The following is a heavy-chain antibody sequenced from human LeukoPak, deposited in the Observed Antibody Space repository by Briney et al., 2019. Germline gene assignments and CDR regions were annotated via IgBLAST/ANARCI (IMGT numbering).Heavy chain of an antibody. CDR1: GFSLYAYS. Sequence: GESLRLSCAVSGFSLYAYSMNWVRQAPGKGLEWVSSITSTSTYIYYADSVKGRFTISRDNAKNSLYLQMNSLRVEDTAVYYCARVGSAAPVTSSGHTIDYWGQGTLVIVSS. CDR2: ITSTSTYI. J-gene: IGHJ4*02. D-gene: IGHD3-22*01. V-gene: IGHV3-21*01. CDR3: ARVGSAAPVTSSGHTIDY.